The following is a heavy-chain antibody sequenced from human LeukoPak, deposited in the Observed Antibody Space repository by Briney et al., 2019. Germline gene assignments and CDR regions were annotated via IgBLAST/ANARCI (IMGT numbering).Heavy chain of an antibody. CDR1: GYTFSDSY. D-gene: IGHD3-10*01. J-gene: IGHJ4*02. V-gene: IGHV1-2*02. Sequence: ASVKVSCKASGYTFSDSYIHWVRQAPGQGLEWIGWINPNGGETIYAQKLQGSVTMTRDTSINTAYMELNRLRSDDTAVYFCARTRGHHATMAYFDYWGQGTLVTVSS. CDR2: INPNGGET. CDR3: ARTRGHHATMAYFDY.